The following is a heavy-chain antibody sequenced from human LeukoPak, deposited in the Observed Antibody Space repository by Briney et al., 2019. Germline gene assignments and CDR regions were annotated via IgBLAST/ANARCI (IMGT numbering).Heavy chain of an antibody. CDR2: ISYDRSNK. Sequence: GGSLRLSCAASGFTFSSYGMHWVRQAPGEGLEWVAVISYDRSNKYYADSVKGRFTISRDNSKNTLYLQMNSLRAEDTAIYYCAKAPPYTKYFDYWGQGTLLTVSS. V-gene: IGHV3-30*18. D-gene: IGHD1-1*01. J-gene: IGHJ4*02. CDR3: AKAPPYTKYFDY. CDR1: GFTFSSYG.